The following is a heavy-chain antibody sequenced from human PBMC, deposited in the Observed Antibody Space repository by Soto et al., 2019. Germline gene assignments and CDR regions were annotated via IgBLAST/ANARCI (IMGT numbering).Heavy chain of an antibody. J-gene: IGHJ4*02. V-gene: IGHV3-21*01. Sequence: GGSLRLSCAASGFTFSSYSMNWVRQAPGKGLEWVSSISSSSSYIYYADSVKGRFTISRDNAKNSLYLQMNSLRAEDTAVYYCARDVGEGHCSSTSCEVDYWGQGTLVTVSS. CDR1: GFTFSSYS. CDR3: ARDVGEGHCSSTSCEVDY. CDR2: ISSSSSYI. D-gene: IGHD2-2*01.